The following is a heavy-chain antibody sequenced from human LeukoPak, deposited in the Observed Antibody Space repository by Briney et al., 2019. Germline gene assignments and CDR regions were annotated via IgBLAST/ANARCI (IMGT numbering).Heavy chain of an antibody. D-gene: IGHD5-12*01. V-gene: IGHV3-7*01. Sequence: GGSLRLSRAASGFTFSNYWMTGVPQAPGKGLEWVAHINQDGSKEYYMDSVKARFTISRDNAKNSLSLQMNGLRAEDTAVYYCVRDGGVSGYDLLDYWGQGTLVTVSS. CDR2: INQDGSKE. J-gene: IGHJ4*02. CDR3: VRDGGVSGYDLLDY. CDR1: GFTFSNYW.